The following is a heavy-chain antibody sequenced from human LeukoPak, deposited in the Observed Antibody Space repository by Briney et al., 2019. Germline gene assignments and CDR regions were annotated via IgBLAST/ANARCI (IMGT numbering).Heavy chain of an antibody. V-gene: IGHV3-33*06. Sequence: GGSLRLSCAASGFTFSTYNMHWVRQAPGKGLEWVAVIWYDGSDKYYGVPVKDRFTISRDNSKNTLWLQMNSLRAEDTAVYYCAKDSGGGYCYLDYWGQGTMVTVSS. D-gene: IGHD2-21*02. CDR1: GFTFSTYN. CDR3: AKDSGGGYCYLDY. CDR2: IWYDGSDK. J-gene: IGHJ4*02.